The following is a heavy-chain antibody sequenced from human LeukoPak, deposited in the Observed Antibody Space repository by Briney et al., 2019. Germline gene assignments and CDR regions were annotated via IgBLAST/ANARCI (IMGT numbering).Heavy chain of an antibody. CDR2: ISGSGGST. Sequence: GGSLRLSCAASGSTFSSYAMSWVRQAPGKGLEWVSAISGSGGSTYYADSVKGRFTISRDNSKNTLYLQMNSLRAEDTAVYYCAKGITIFGVVHADFDYWGQGTLVTVSS. J-gene: IGHJ4*02. CDR1: GSTFSSYA. D-gene: IGHD3-3*01. V-gene: IGHV3-23*01. CDR3: AKGITIFGVVHADFDY.